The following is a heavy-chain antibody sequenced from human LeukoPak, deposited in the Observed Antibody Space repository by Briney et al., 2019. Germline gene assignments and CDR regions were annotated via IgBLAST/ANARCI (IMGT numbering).Heavy chain of an antibody. CDR3: ARDRNNWNDVDY. J-gene: IGHJ4*02. Sequence: PGGSLRLSCAASGFTFSSYWMSWVRQAPGKGLEWVANIKQDGSEKYCVDSVKGRFTISRDNAKNSLYLQMNSPRAEDTAVYYCARDRNNWNDVDYWGQGTLVTVSS. D-gene: IGHD1-1*01. V-gene: IGHV3-7*01. CDR2: IKQDGSEK. CDR1: GFTFSSYW.